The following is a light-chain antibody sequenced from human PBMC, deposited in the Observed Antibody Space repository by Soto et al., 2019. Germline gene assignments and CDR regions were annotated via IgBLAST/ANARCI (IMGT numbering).Light chain of an antibody. V-gene: IGKV1-5*01. Sequence: DIQMTQSPSTLSASVGDRVTITCRASQSISSWLAWYQQKPGKAPKLLIYDASSLESGVPSRFSGSGSGTEFTLTISSRQPDDVAASYCHQYNSYSPYTFGQGTKLEIK. J-gene: IGKJ2*01. CDR3: HQYNSYSPYT. CDR1: QSISSW. CDR2: DAS.